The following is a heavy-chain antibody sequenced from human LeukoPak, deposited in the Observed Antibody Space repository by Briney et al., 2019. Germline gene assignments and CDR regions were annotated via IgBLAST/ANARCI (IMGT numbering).Heavy chain of an antibody. V-gene: IGHV3-66*01. CDR1: GFAVSHNY. D-gene: IGHD3-16*01. CDR2: IYSDGST. CDR3: ARSEAGEDPMDV. Sequence: GGSLRLSCAIAGFAVSHNYMSWVRRAPGKGLEWLSIIYSDGSTYYADSVKDRITISRGISKNTVNLQINSLRVDDTAVYYCARSEAGEDPMDVWGQGTAVTVSS. J-gene: IGHJ6*02.